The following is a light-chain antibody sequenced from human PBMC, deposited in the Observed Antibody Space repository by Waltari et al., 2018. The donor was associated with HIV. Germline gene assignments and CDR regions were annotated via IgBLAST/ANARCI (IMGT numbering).Light chain of an antibody. CDR1: RSNIANNY. CDR3: AVWDDSLSGKWL. J-gene: IGLJ3*02. V-gene: IGLV1-47*01. Sequence: QSVLTQPPSASGTPGQRVTISCSGGRSNIANNYVHWYQQFPGTAPKLLIFRNNQRPSGVPERFSGSKSGTSASLAISGLRSEDEADYYCAVWDDSLSGKWLFGGGTKLTVL. CDR2: RNN.